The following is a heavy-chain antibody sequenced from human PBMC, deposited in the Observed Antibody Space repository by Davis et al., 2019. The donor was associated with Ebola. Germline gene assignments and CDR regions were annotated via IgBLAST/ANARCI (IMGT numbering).Heavy chain of an antibody. Sequence: GESLKISCAASGFTFSSYGMHWVRQAPGKGLEWVAVISYDGSNKYYADSVKGRFTISRDNAKNSLYLQMNSLRAEDTAVYYCQARELLSLDFDYWGQGTLVTVSS. D-gene: IGHD2-21*02. J-gene: IGHJ4*02. V-gene: IGHV3-30*03. CDR1: GFTFSSYG. CDR2: ISYDGSNK. CDR3: QARELLSLDFDY.